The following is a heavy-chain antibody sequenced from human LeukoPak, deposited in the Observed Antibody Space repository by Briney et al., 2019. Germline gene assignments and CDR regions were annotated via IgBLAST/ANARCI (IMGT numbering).Heavy chain of an antibody. J-gene: IGHJ4*02. CDR2: ISMIGGTI. D-gene: IGHD5-12*01. CDR1: GFTFSDYY. V-gene: IGHV3-11*01. Sequence: NPGGSLRLSCPASGFTFSDYYMSCIRQAPGKGREWLSYISMIGGTINYAASVEGRFTLARDHGKHSLYLQMNSLTAEGTDFNYSVINGGGDSGYGKFDYRGQGNLVTVS. CDR3: VINGGGDSGYGKFDY.